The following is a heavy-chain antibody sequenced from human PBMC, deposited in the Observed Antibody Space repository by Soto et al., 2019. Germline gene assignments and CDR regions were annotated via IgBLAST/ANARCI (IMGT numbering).Heavy chain of an antibody. CDR1: GFTFSSYA. D-gene: IGHD5-18*01. CDR2: ISYDGSNK. Sequence: QVQLVESGGGVVQPGRSLRLSCAASGFTFSSYAMHWVRQAPGKGLEWVAVISYDGSNKYYADSVKGRFIISRDNSKNTLYLQMNSLRAEDTAVYYCARDVDTAMVTIAYWGQGTLVTVSS. J-gene: IGHJ4*02. CDR3: ARDVDTAMVTIAY. V-gene: IGHV3-30-3*01.